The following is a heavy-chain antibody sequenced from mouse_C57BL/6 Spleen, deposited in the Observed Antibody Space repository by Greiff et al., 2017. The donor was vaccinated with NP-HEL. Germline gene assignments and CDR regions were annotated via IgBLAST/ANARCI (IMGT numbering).Heavy chain of an antibody. V-gene: IGHV1-82*01. CDR2: IYPGDGDT. J-gene: IGHJ2*01. D-gene: IGHD3-2*02. CDR1: GYAFSSSW. Sequence: VQLQQSGPELVKPGASVKISCKASGYAFSSSWMNWVKQRPGKGLEWIGRIYPGDGDTNYNGKFKGKATLTADKSSSTAYMQLSSLTSEDSAVYFCAKTAQATRYFDYWGQGTTLTVSS. CDR3: AKTAQATRYFDY.